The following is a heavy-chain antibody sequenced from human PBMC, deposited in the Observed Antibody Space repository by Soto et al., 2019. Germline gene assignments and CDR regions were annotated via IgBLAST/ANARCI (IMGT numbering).Heavy chain of an antibody. CDR1: GDSFTSYW. CDR3: AIVVVVAAGGYYYYYGMDV. CDR2: IDPSDSYT. V-gene: IGHV5-10-1*01. Sequence: GESLKISCKGSGDSFTSYWISWVRQMPGKGLEWMGRIDPSDSYTNYSPSFQGHVTISADKSISTAYLQWSSLKASDTAMYYCAIVVVVAAGGYYYYYGMDVWGQGTTVTVSS. D-gene: IGHD2-15*01. J-gene: IGHJ6*02.